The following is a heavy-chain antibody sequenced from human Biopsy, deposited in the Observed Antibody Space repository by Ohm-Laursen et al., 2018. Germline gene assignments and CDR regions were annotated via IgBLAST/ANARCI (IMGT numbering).Heavy chain of an antibody. CDR3: ARDAYGDYDTYY. CDR2: IYSSGRT. Sequence: SDTLSLTCTVSGGSISDYFWSWIRQPADKGLEYIGRIYSSGRTFYNPSLKSRVTMSVATSDNQFSLKLRSVTAADTAVYFCARDAYGDYDTYY. D-gene: IGHD4-17*01. J-gene: IGHJ6*03. V-gene: IGHV4-4*07. CDR1: GGSISDYF.